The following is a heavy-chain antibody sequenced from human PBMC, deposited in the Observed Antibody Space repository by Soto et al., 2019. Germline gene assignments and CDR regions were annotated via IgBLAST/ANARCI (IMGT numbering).Heavy chain of an antibody. CDR2: IWYDGSKT. CDR3: ARDPYGYCYGMDV. CDR1: GFSFSSYG. V-gene: IGHV3-33*01. J-gene: IGHJ6*02. Sequence: QVQLVESGGGVVQPGRSLRLSCTPSGFSFSSYGMHWVRQAPGKGLEWVAVIWYDGSKTYYEDSVKGRFTISRDNPNNTLYLQMNSLRAEDTAVYYCARDPYGYCYGMDVWGQGTTVTVSS. D-gene: IGHD2-2*03.